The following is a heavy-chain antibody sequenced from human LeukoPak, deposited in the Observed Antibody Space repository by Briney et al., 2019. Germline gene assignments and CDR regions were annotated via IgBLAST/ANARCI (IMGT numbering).Heavy chain of an antibody. CDR1: GFTFSSYT. V-gene: IGHV3-23*01. CDR2: ISGSGGST. D-gene: IGHD1-26*01. CDR3: AKGVYSGSYRLSFSH. J-gene: IGHJ4*02. Sequence: GGSLRLSCAASGFTFSSYTMSWVRQAPGKGLEWVSAISGSGGSTYYADSVKGRFTISRDNSKNTLYLQMNSLRAEDTAVYYCAKGVYSGSYRLSFSHWGQGTLVTVSS.